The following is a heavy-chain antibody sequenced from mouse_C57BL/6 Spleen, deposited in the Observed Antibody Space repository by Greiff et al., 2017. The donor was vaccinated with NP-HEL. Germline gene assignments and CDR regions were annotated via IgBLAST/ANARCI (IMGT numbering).Heavy chain of an antibody. Sequence: VQLQQSGPELVKPGASVKISCKASGYAFSSSWMNWVKQRPGKGLEWIGRIYPGDGDTTYNGKFKGKATLTADKSSSTAYMQLSSLTSEDSAVYFCARSGQLGYAMDYWGQGTSVTVSS. CDR3: ARSGQLGYAMDY. D-gene: IGHD4-1*02. J-gene: IGHJ4*01. CDR2: IYPGDGDT. V-gene: IGHV1-82*01. CDR1: GYAFSSSW.